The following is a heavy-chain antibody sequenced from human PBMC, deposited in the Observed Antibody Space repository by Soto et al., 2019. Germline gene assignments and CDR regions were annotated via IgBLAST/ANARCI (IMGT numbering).Heavy chain of an antibody. D-gene: IGHD2-15*01. V-gene: IGHV2-5*02. CDR1: GFSLSTTGVG. J-gene: IGHJ4*02. CDR2: IYWDDDK. CDR3: GDATPGATGGGY. Sequence: QITLKESGPTLVKPTQTLTLTCTFSGFSLSTTGVGVGWIRQPPGKALDWLALIYWDDDKRYSPSLKGRLPTPNDTSNTLVPHTTPFMAPVYSATCSWGDATPGATGGGYSGQGTPVTVSS.